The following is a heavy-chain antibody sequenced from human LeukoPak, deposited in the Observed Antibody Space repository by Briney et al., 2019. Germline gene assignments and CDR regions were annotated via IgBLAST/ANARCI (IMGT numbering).Heavy chain of an antibody. CDR3: ARTRIITMVRGVIILGYFDY. J-gene: IGHJ4*02. CDR1: GGSFSGYC. V-gene: IGHV4-34*01. D-gene: IGHD3-10*01. CDR2: INHSGST. Sequence: SETLSLTCAVYGGSFSGYCWSWLRQPPGKGLEWIGEINHSGSTNYNPSLKSRVTISVDTSKNQFSLKLSSVTAADTAVYYCARTRIITMVRGVIILGYFDYWGQGTLVTVSS.